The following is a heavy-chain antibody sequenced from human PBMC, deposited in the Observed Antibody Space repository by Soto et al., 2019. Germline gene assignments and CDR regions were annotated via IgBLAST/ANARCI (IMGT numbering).Heavy chain of an antibody. Sequence: LRLSCAASGFTFSSYAMSWVRQAPGKGLVWVSAISGSGGSTYHADSVKGRFTISRDNSKNTLYLQMNSLRAEDTAVYYRAKPLPLYYDFSSFWGQGTLVTVSS. CDR3: AKPLPLYYDFSSF. J-gene: IGHJ4*02. V-gene: IGHV3-23*01. D-gene: IGHD3-3*01. CDR2: ISGSGGST. CDR1: GFTFSSYA.